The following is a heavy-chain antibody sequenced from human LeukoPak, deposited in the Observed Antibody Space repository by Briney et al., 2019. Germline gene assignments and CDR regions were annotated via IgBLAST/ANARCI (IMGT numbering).Heavy chain of an antibody. Sequence: GGSLRLSCAASGFTFSSYGMHWVRQAPGKGLEWVAVISYDGSNKYYADSVKGRFTISRDNAKNSLYLQMDSLRAEDTAVYYCARVEWMGRMDYWGQGTVITVSS. CDR3: ARVEWMGRMDY. D-gene: IGHD3-3*01. CDR2: ISYDGSNK. J-gene: IGHJ4*02. CDR1: GFTFSSYG. V-gene: IGHV3-30*03.